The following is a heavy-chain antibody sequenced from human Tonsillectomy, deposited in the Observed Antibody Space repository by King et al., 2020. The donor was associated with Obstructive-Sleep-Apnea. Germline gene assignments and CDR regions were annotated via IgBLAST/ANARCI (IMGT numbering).Heavy chain of an antibody. CDR2: IKQDGSEK. CDR1: GFTFSSEW. CDR3: ANNWVSSI. D-gene: IGHD1-20*01. Sequence: VQLVESGGGLVQPGGSLRLSCAASGFTFSSEWMSWVRQAPGKGLEWVANIKQDGSEKYYVDSVKGRFTISRDNTKNSLYLQMNSLRAEDTAVYYCANNWVSSIWGQGTMVTVSS. V-gene: IGHV3-7*01. J-gene: IGHJ3*02.